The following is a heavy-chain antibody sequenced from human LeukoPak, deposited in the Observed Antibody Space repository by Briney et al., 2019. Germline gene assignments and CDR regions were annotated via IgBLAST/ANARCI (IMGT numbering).Heavy chain of an antibody. CDR1: GFTFSSYS. CDR3: ARDHGVFTMMNGGDY. J-gene: IGHJ4*02. Sequence: GGSLRLSCAASGFTFSSYSINWVRQAPGNGLEWVSSISSSSSSIYYADSVKGRFTISRDNAKNSLYLQMNSLRAEDTAVYYCARDHGVFTMMNGGDYWGQGTLVTVSS. D-gene: IGHD3-22*01. V-gene: IGHV3-21*01. CDR2: ISSSSSSI.